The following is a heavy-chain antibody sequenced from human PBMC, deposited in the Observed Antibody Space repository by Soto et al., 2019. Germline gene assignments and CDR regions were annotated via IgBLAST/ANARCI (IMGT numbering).Heavy chain of an antibody. CDR3: ARELPQRQGRNMDV. D-gene: IGHD1-1*01. Sequence: SETLSLTCTVTGGSMTTGDQYWTWIRHRPGEGLEWFGYINHRGSLYYNPSLESRVSMSVDTSKNQFSLNLSSVTAADTAVYYCARELPQRQGRNMDVWGQGTTVTDSS. CDR2: INHRGSL. CDR1: GGSMTTGDQY. J-gene: IGHJ6*02. V-gene: IGHV4-31*03.